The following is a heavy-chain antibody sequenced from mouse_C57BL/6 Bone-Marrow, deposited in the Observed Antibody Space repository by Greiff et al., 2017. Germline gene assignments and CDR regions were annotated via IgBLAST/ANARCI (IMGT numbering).Heavy chain of an antibody. V-gene: IGHV1-64*01. CDR3: AREYYNYYAMDY. J-gene: IGHJ4*01. D-gene: IGHD1-1*01. CDR2: IHPNSGST. CDR1: GYTFTSYW. Sequence: QVQLQQPGAELVKPGASVKLSCKASGYTFTSYWMHWVKQRPGQGLEWIGMIHPNSGSTNYNEKFKSKATLTVDKSSSTAYMQLSSLTSEDSAVYYSAREYYNYYAMDYWGQGTSVTVSS.